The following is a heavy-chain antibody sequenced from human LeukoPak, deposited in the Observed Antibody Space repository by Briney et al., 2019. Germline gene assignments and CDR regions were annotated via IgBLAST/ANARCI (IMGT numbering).Heavy chain of an antibody. Sequence: GGSLRLSCTASGFTFSSYGLQWVRQAPGKGLEWVAFIRYDGSNKYYADSVKGRFTISRDNSKNTLYLQMNSLRAEDTAVYYCARWGSTSAGWGQGTLVTVSS. V-gene: IGHV3-30*02. D-gene: IGHD2-2*01. J-gene: IGHJ4*02. CDR1: GFTFSSYG. CDR2: IRYDGSNK. CDR3: ARWGSTSAG.